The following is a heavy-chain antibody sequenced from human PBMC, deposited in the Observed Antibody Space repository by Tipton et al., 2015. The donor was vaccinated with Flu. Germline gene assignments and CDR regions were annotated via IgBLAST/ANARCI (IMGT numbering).Heavy chain of an antibody. J-gene: IGHJ4*02. Sequence: EASGFTFSTYAMSWVRQAPGKGLEWVSTIGGSDGSTYYADSVKGRFTISRDISESTLYLQMNSLRAEDTAAYYCAKDDGYSGTYNLYDYWGQGTLVTVSS. CDR1: GFTFSTYA. CDR3: AKDDGYSGTYNLYDY. V-gene: IGHV3-23*01. D-gene: IGHD1-26*01. CDR2: IGGSDGST.